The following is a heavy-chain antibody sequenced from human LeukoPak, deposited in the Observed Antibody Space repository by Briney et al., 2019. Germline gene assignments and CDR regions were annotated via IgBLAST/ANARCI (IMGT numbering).Heavy chain of an antibody. CDR3: ARVSPFGPYYYYMDV. D-gene: IGHD2/OR15-2a*01. CDR1: GYTFTSYG. J-gene: IGHJ6*03. CDR2: ISAYNGNT. Sequence: ASVKVSCKASGYTFTSYGISWVRQAPGQGLEWMGWISAYNGNTNYAQKLQGRVTMTTDTSTSTAYMELRSLRSDDTAVYYCARVSPFGPYYYYMDVWGKGTTVTISS. V-gene: IGHV1-18*01.